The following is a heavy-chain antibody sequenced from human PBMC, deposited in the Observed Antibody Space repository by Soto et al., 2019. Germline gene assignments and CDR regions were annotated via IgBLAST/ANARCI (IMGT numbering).Heavy chain of an antibody. CDR1: GGTFSSYA. D-gene: IGHD6-25*01. CDR3: ARDHRDGYQLGFDY. Sequence: ASVKVSCKASGGTFSSYAISWVRQAPGQGLEWMGGIIPIFGTANYAQKFQGRVTITADESTSTAYMELSSLRSEDTAVYYCARDHRDGYQLGFDYWGQGTLVTVSS. V-gene: IGHV1-69*13. J-gene: IGHJ4*02. CDR2: IIPIFGTA.